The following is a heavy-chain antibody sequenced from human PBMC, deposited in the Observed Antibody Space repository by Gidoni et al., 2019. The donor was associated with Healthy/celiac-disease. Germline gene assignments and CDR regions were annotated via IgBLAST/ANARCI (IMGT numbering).Heavy chain of an antibody. V-gene: IGHV1-46*01. D-gene: IGHD2-2*01. CDR3: ARPYFSSTSCSYYYYYGRDV. CDR1: GYTFTRPS. J-gene: IGHJ6*02. CDR2: IHPSGGSK. Sequence: QVQLVQSGTEVKKPGASVQVSCKASGYTFTRPSMHRVRQAPGQGLEWMGIIHPSGGSKSDAQKVQSRVNMTRHTATSTVYMELSSLRSEDTAVYYCARPYFSSTSCSYYYYYGRDVLGQGTTVTVSS.